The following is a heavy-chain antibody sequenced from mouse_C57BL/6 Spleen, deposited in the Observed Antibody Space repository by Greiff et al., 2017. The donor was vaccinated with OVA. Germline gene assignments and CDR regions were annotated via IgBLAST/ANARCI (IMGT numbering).Heavy chain of an antibody. CDR1: GFNIKDDY. Sequence: EVQLQQSGAELVRPGASVKLSCTASGFNIKDDYMHWVKQRPEQGLEWIGWIDPENGDTEYASKFQGKATITADTSSNTAYLQLSSLTSEDTAVYYCTRGVTTRNWYFDVWGTGTTVTVSS. D-gene: IGHD2-5*01. V-gene: IGHV14-4*01. CDR3: TRGVTTRNWYFDV. CDR2: IDPENGDT. J-gene: IGHJ1*03.